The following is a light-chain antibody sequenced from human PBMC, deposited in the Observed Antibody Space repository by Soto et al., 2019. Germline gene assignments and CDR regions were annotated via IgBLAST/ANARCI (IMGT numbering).Light chain of an antibody. Sequence: QSVLTQPPSASGTPGQRVIISCSGSSSNIGGNAVNWYQQLPGTTPKLLIYSNNQRPSGVPDRFSGSKSGTSASLAISGLQSEDEADYYCAAWDDSLSGYVFGTGTKLTVL. CDR1: SSNIGGNA. CDR3: AAWDDSLSGYV. V-gene: IGLV1-44*01. J-gene: IGLJ1*01. CDR2: SNN.